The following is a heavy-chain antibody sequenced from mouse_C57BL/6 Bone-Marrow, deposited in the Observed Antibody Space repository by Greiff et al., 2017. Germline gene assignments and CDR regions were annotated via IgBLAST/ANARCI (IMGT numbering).Heavy chain of an antibody. Sequence: VKLQESGAELARPGASVKLSCKASGYTFTSYGISWVKQRTGQGLEWIGEIYPRSGNTYYNEKFKGKATLTADKSSSTAYMELRSLTSEDSAVYFCALRLRAMDYWGQGTSVTVSS. J-gene: IGHJ4*01. D-gene: IGHD3-2*02. CDR2: IYPRSGNT. V-gene: IGHV1-81*01. CDR3: ALRLRAMDY. CDR1: GYTFTSYG.